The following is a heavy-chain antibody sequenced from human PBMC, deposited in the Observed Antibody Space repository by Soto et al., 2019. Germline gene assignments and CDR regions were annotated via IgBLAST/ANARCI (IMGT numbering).Heavy chain of an antibody. D-gene: IGHD3-16*01. J-gene: IGHJ6*02. Sequence: EGRLVESGGGLVKPGGSLRLSCAASGFSFSAYTMIWVRQAPGKGLQWLWSGSTGTTYQEYADSVKGRFTISRDDANHLVFLQMESLGPEDTAVYYCVRGGEDITSPYGMDVWGQGTTVTVSS. CDR3: VRGGEDITSPYGMDV. V-gene: IGHV3-21*01. CDR2: GSTGTTYQ. CDR1: GFSFSAYT.